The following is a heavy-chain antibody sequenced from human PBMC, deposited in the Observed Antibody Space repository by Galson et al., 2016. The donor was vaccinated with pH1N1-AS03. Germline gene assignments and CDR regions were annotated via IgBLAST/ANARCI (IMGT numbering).Heavy chain of an antibody. CDR3: ARDTSTTATTHFDC. D-gene: IGHD4-17*01. J-gene: IGHJ4*02. Sequence: SVKVSCKASGGTFSSDAISWVRQAPGQGLEWMGRIIPILGITDYAQKFQGRVTITADKSTSTAYMELSSLRSEDTAVYDCARDTSTTATTHFDCWGQGTLVTISS. CDR1: GGTFSSDA. CDR2: IIPILGIT. V-gene: IGHV1-69*04.